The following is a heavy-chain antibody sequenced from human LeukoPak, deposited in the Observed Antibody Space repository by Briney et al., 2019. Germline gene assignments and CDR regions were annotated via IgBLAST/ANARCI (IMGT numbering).Heavy chain of an antibody. J-gene: IGHJ4*02. D-gene: IGHD4/OR15-4a*01. CDR2: ITGSGDGT. Sequence: GGSLRLSCAASGFTFSTYAMTWVRQAPGKGLEWVSSITGSGDGTSAADSVMGRFSISRDNSKSTLYLQMNSLRVEDTAVYYCAKAGLVRGGALDSWGQGTLVTVSS. V-gene: IGHV3-23*01. CDR1: GFTFSTYA. CDR3: AKAGLVRGGALDS.